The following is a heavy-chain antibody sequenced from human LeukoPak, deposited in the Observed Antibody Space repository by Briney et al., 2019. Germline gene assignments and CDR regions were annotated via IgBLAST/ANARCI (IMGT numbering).Heavy chain of an antibody. Sequence: SETLSLTCTVSGGSISSYYWSWIRQPPGKGLEWIGYIYYSGSTNYNPSLKSRVTISVDTSKNQFSLKLSSVTAADTAVYYCARMSMPYGDQNWYFDLWGRGTLVTVSS. CDR1: GGSISSYY. CDR2: IYYSGST. V-gene: IGHV4-59*08. D-gene: IGHD4-17*01. CDR3: ARMSMPYGDQNWYFDL. J-gene: IGHJ2*01.